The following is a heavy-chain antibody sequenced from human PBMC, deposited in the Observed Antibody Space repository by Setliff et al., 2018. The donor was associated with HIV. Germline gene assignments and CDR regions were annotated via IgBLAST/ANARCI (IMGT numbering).Heavy chain of an antibody. V-gene: IGHV4-61*02. Sequence: TLSLTCTVSGGSISSGGYYWSWIRQPAGKGLEWIGRMYTSGSTNYNPSLKSRASISVDTSNNQFSLQLSSVTAAATAVYYCARVKGCTSTSCYNYYYVDVWGKGTTVTV. D-gene: IGHD2-2*02. CDR3: ARVKGCTSTSCYNYYYVDV. CDR1: GGSISSGGYY. CDR2: MYTSGST. J-gene: IGHJ6*03.